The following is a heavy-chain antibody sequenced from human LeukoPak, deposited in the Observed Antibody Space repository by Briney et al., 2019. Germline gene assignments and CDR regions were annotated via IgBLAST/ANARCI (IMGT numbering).Heavy chain of an antibody. CDR3: TTVGYQPDITTAGWDY. CDR2: IKSKTDGETT. Sequence: GRSLRLSCAASGFTFSNAWMSWVRQAPGKGLECVGCIKSKTDGETTDYAAPVKGRFTISRDDSKNTLYLQMNSLKTEDAGVYYCTTVGYQPDITTAGWDYWGQGTLVTVSS. J-gene: IGHJ4*02. V-gene: IGHV3-15*01. D-gene: IGHD6-13*01. CDR1: GFTFSNAW.